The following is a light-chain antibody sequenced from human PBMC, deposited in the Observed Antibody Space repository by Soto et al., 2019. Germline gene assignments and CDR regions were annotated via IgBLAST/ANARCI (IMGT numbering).Light chain of an antibody. CDR3: QSYDTGVSGAGV. Sequence: QSVLTQPPSASGTPGQRVTISCSGATSNIGTNFVYWYQQFPGTAPKLLIYRNHDRPSGVPDRFSGSKSGTSACLTITGFQAEDEADYYCQSYDTGVSGAGVFGGGTKVTVL. CDR1: TSNIGTNF. V-gene: IGLV1-47*02. J-gene: IGLJ3*02. CDR2: RNH.